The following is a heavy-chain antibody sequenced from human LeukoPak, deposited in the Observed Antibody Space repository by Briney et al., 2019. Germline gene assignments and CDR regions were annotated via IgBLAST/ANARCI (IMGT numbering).Heavy chain of an antibody. D-gene: IGHD2-21*02. CDR2: ISHSSSYI. CDR1: GFTFTSYG. J-gene: IGHJ4*02. V-gene: IGHV3-21*01. Sequence: GGSLRLSCAASGFTFTSYGMTWVRQAPGKGLEWVSSISHSSSYIYYADSVKGRFTISRDNAKTSLYLQMDSLRTEDTAVYYCARVAYCGDDCYNYFDYWGQGTLVTVSS. CDR3: ARVAYCGDDCYNYFDY.